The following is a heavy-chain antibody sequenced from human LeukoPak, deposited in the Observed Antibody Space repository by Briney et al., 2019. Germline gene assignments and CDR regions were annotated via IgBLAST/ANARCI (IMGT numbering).Heavy chain of an antibody. CDR1: GGSISSYY. J-gene: IGHJ3*02. Sequence: SETLSLTCTVSGGSISSYYWSWIRQPPGKGLEWIGHIYYSGSTNYNPSLKSRVTISVDTSKNLFSLKLSSVTAADTAVYYCARDKEDSYFDIWGQGTMVTVSS. CDR3: ARDKEDSYFDI. V-gene: IGHV4-59*01. D-gene: IGHD2-15*01. CDR2: IYYSGST.